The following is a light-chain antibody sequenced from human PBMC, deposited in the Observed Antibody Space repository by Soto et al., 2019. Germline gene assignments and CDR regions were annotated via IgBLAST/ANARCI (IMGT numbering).Light chain of an antibody. J-gene: IGLJ3*02. CDR1: SSNIGAGYD. CDR2: GNS. Sequence: QSALTQPPSASGSRGQSVTISCTGSSSNIGAGYDVHWYQQLPGTAPKLLIYGNSNRPSGVPDRFSGSKSGTSASLAITGLRAEDEADYYCQSYDSSLSGWVFGGGTKLTVL. V-gene: IGLV1-40*01. CDR3: QSYDSSLSGWV.